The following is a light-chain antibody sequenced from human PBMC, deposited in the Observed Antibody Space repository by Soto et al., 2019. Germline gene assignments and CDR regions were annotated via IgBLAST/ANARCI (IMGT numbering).Light chain of an antibody. J-gene: IGKJ4*01. CDR2: DAS. CDR1: QTISSY. V-gene: IGKV3-11*01. CDR3: QQRSNWLT. Sequence: EIALTQSPATLSLSPGERATLSCRASQTISSYLAWYQQKPGQPPRLLIYDASNRATGIPARFSGSGSGTDFTLTISSLEPEDFAIYYGQQRSNWLTFGGGTKVDIK.